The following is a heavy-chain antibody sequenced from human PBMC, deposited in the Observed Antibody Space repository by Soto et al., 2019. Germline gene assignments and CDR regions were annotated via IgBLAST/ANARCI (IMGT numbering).Heavy chain of an antibody. D-gene: IGHD3-3*01. CDR1: GGSFSGYY. V-gene: IGHV4-34*01. CDR3: ARARPSITIFGVVTSVYFDY. Sequence: SETLSLTCAVYGGSFSGYYWSWIRQPPGKGLEWIGEINHSGSTNYNPSLKSRVTISVDTSKNQFSLKLSSVTAADTAVYYCARARPSITIFGVVTSVYFDYWGQGTLVTVSS. J-gene: IGHJ4*02. CDR2: INHSGST.